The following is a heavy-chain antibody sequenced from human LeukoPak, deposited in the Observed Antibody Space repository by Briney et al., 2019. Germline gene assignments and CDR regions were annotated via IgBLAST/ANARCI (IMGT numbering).Heavy chain of an antibody. CDR1: GGSISSGDYY. V-gene: IGHV4-30-4*08. D-gene: IGHD4-11*01. CDR2: IYYSGST. CDR3: ARDSSYTVNWFDP. Sequence: PSETLSLTCTVSGGSISSGDYYWSWIRQPPGKGLEWIGYIYYSGSTYYNPSLKSRVTISVDTSKNQFSLKPSSVTAADTAVYYCARDSSYTVNWFDPWGQGTLVTVSS. J-gene: IGHJ5*02.